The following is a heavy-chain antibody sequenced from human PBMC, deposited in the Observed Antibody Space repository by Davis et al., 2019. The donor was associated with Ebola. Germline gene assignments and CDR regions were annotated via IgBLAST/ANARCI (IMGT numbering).Heavy chain of an antibody. Sequence: GGSLRLSCAASGFTFSSYGMHWVRQAPGKGLEWVAVIWYDGSNKYYADSVKGRFTISRDNSKNTLYLQMNSLRAEDTAVYYCARVREYYGSGSYSEFDYWGQGTLVTVSS. J-gene: IGHJ4*02. V-gene: IGHV3-33*08. CDR3: ARVREYYGSGSYSEFDY. D-gene: IGHD3-10*01. CDR1: GFTFSSYG. CDR2: IWYDGSNK.